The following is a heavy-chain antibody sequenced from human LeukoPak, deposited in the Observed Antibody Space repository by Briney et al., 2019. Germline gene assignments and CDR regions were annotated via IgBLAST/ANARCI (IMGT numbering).Heavy chain of an antibody. J-gene: IGHJ4*02. CDR1: GGSFSGYY. V-gene: IGHV4-34*01. CDR3: ARRRGGDTAMVRQRLPYYFDY. CDR2: INLGGST. D-gene: IGHD5-18*01. Sequence: SGTLSLTCAVYGGSFSGYYWSWIRQPPGKGVEWVGEINLGGSTKYNPSLKSRVSIAVDTSKNKISLKLSFVTAADTAVYYCARRRGGDTAMVRQRLPYYFDYWGQGTLVTVSS.